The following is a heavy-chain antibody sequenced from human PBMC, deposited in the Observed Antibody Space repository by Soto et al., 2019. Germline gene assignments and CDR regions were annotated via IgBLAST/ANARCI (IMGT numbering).Heavy chain of an antibody. CDR1: GDRLFSNSAA. CDR3: ARLLWSHSNWFDP. D-gene: IGHD3-10*01. J-gene: IGHJ5*02. V-gene: IGHV6-1*01. Sequence: SQTLSLTCAISGDRLFSNSAAWNWIRQSPSRGLEWLGRTYYRSKWYNDYAVSVRGRISINPDTPKNQFSLKLSSVTAADTAVYYCARLLWSHSNWFDPWGQGTLVTVSS. CDR2: TYYRSKWYN.